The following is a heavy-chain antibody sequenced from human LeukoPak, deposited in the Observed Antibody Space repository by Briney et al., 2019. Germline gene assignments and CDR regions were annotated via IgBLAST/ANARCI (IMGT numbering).Heavy chain of an antibody. CDR2: IYHSGST. Sequence: KTSETLSLTCAVSGYSISSGSYWGWIRQPPGKGLEWIGSIYHSGSTYYNPSLKSRVTISVDTSKNQFSLKLSSVTAADTAVYYCARPKSTYYTDAFDIWGQGTMVTVSS. CDR3: ARPKSTYYTDAFDI. J-gene: IGHJ3*02. CDR1: GYSISSGSY. V-gene: IGHV4-38-2*01. D-gene: IGHD3-3*01.